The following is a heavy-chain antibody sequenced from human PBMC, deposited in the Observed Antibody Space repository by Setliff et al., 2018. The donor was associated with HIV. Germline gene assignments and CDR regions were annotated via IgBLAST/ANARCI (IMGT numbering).Heavy chain of an antibody. Sequence: ETLSLTCAVYGGSFNDYYWTWIRQPPGKGLGWIGEIDHSGSTKYHASLKSRVTISIDTSKNQISLKLSSVTTADTAVYYCARGLNYYGSGSYLPLGYWGQGTLVTVSS. J-gene: IGHJ4*02. CDR1: GGSFNDYY. CDR3: ARGLNYYGSGSYLPLGY. CDR2: IDHSGST. V-gene: IGHV4-34*01. D-gene: IGHD3-10*01.